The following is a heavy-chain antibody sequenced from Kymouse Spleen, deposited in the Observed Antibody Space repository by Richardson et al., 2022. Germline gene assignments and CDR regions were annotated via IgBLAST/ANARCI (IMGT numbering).Heavy chain of an antibody. V-gene: IGHV3-33*01. CDR2: IWYDGSNK. D-gene: IGHD3-9*01. J-gene: IGHJ6*02. CDR3: ARDRSYDILTGYYYYYYGMDV. Sequence: QVQLVESGGGVVQPGRSLRLSCAASGFTFSSYGMHWVRQAPGKGLEWVAVIWYDGSNKYYADSVKGRFTISRDNSKNTLYLQMNSLRAEDTAVYYCARDRSYDILTGYYYYYYGMDVWGQGTTVTVSS. CDR1: GFTFSSYG.